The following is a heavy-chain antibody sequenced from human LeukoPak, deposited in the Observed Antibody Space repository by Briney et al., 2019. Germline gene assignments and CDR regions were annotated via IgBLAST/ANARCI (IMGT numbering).Heavy chain of an antibody. Sequence: SGPTLVNPTQTLTLTCTFSGFSLSTSGMCVSWILQPPGKALEWLARIDWDDDNYYSTSLKTRLTISKDASKHQVLLTMTNLDPVDPATYYCARLDCGSYSLDYWGQGTLVTVSS. CDR3: ARLDCGSYSLDY. V-gene: IGHV2-70*11. CDR1: GFSLSTSGMC. D-gene: IGHD1-26*01. CDR2: IDWDDDN. J-gene: IGHJ4*02.